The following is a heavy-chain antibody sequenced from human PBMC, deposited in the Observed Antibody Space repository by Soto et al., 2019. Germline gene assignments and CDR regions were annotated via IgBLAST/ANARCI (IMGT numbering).Heavy chain of an antibody. CDR2: IRSKAYGGTT. CDR3: TRGGPPGDSYMDV. D-gene: IGHD5-12*01. J-gene: IGHJ6*03. V-gene: IGHV3-49*03. CDR1: GFTFGDYA. Sequence: GGSLRLSCTASGFTFGDYAMSWFRQAPGKGLEWVGFIRSKAYGGTTEYAASVKGRFTISRDDSKRIAYLKMSSLKTEHPAVYYGTRGGPPGDSYMDVWVKGATVTVS.